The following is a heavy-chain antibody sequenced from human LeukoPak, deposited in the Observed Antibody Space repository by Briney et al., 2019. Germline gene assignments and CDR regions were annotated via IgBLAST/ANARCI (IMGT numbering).Heavy chain of an antibody. CDR1: GGSISSSNW. Sequence: SETLSLTCAVAGGSISSSNWWSWVRQPPGKGLEWIGAIYHSGSTNYNPSLKSRVTTAVDTSKNQFSLKLNSVTAADTAVYYCTRVTIHGYSDYWGQGTLVTVSS. CDR3: TRVTIHGYSDY. CDR2: IYHSGST. D-gene: IGHD3-9*01. J-gene: IGHJ4*02. V-gene: IGHV4-4*02.